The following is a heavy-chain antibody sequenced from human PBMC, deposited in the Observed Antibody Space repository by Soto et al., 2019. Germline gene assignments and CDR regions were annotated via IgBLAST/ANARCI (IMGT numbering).Heavy chain of an antibody. D-gene: IGHD3-9*01. CDR2: ISGSGGST. J-gene: IGHJ4*02. V-gene: IGHV3-23*01. Sequence: PXESLRLSCAASGFTFSSYATSWVRQAPGKGLEWVSAISGSGGSTYYADSVKGRFTISRDNSKNTLYLQMNSLRAEDTAVYYCAAGSTYYDILTGYPTPYYFDYWGQGTLVTVSS. CDR3: AAGSTYYDILTGYPTPYYFDY. CDR1: GFTFSSYA.